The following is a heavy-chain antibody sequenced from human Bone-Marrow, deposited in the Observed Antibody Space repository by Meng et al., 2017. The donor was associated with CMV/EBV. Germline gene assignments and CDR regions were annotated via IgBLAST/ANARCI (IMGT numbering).Heavy chain of an antibody. Sequence: KGSGYSFTSYWLGWVRQMPGKGLEWMGIIYPGDSDTRYSPSFQGQVTISADKSISTAYLQWSSLKASDTAMYYCARHGVVGATNFDYWGQGTLVTVSS. CDR1: GYSFTSYW. V-gene: IGHV5-51*01. CDR2: IYPGDSDT. CDR3: ARHGVVGATNFDY. D-gene: IGHD1-26*01. J-gene: IGHJ4*02.